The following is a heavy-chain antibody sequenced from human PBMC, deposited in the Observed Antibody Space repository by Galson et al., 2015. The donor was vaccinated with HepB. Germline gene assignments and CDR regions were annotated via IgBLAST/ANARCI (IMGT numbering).Heavy chain of an antibody. D-gene: IGHD3-22*01. CDR2: ITSDGGRT. CDR3: AKEYFRDSSGHYYFDA. J-gene: IGHJ4*02. V-gene: IGHV3-64D*06. CDR1: GFTFSIYG. Sequence: SLRLSCAASGFTFSIYGLHWVRQAPGKGPEYVSAITSDGGRTHYADSVKGRFSISRDNSKSTLYLQMNSLRSEDTAVYYCAKEYFRDSSGHYYFDAWGQGTLVTVSS.